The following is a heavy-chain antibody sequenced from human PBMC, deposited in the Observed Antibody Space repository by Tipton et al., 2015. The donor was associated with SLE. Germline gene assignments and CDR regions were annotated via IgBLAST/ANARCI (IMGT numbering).Heavy chain of an antibody. J-gene: IGHJ4*02. CDR2: ISSIGGST. Sequence: SLRLSCSASGFTFSSYAMHWVRQAPGKGLEYVSAISSIGGSTYYADSVKGRFTISRDNSKNTLYLQMNSLRAEDTAVYYCAKAFSVVGATGGHYFDYWGQGTLVTVSS. V-gene: IGHV3-64*04. D-gene: IGHD1-26*01. CDR3: AKAFSVVGATGGHYFDY. CDR1: GFTFSSYA.